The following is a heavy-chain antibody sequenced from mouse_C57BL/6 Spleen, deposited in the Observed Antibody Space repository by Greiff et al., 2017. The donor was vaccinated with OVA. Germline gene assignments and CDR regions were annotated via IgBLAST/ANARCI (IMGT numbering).Heavy chain of an antibody. CDR3: ARIPGGNSFFDY. D-gene: IGHD2-1*01. V-gene: IGHV1-53*01. CDR2: INPSNGGT. Sequence: QVQLQQPGTELVKPGASVKLSCKASGYTFTSYWMHWVKQRPGQGLEWIGNINPSNGGTNYNEKLKSKATLTVDKSSSTAYMQLSSLTSEDSAVYYCARIPGGNSFFDYWGQGTTLTVSS. J-gene: IGHJ2*01. CDR1: GYTFTSYW.